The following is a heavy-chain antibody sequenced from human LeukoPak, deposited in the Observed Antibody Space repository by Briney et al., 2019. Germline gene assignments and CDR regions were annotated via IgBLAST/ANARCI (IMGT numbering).Heavy chain of an antibody. CDR3: ARDADFDY. CDR2: IYYSGST. V-gene: IGHV4-59*01. Sequence: MPSETLSLTCTVSSGSISSYYWSWIRQPPGKGLEWIGYIYYSGSTNYNPSLKSRVTISVDTSKNQFSLKLSSMTAADTAVYYCARDADFDYWGQGTLVTVSS. J-gene: IGHJ4*02. CDR1: SGSISSYY.